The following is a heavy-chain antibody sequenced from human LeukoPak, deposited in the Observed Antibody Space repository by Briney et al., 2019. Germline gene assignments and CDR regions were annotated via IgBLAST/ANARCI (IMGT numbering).Heavy chain of an antibody. D-gene: IGHD4-17*01. Sequence: ASVKVSCKASGYTFTGYYMHWVRQAPGQGLEWMGWINPNSGGTNYAQKFQGRVTMTRDTSISTAYMELSRLRSDDTAVYYCAREHYGDYVVYAFDIWGQGTMVTVSS. J-gene: IGHJ3*02. CDR3: AREHYGDYVVYAFDI. CDR2: INPNSGGT. V-gene: IGHV1-2*02. CDR1: GYTFTGYY.